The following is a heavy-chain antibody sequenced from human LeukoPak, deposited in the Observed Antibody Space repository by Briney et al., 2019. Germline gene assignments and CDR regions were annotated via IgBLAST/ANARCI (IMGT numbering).Heavy chain of an antibody. V-gene: IGHV3-7*01. D-gene: IGHD1-26*01. J-gene: IGHJ4*02. Sequence: GGSLRLSCAASGFTFSSYSMSWVRQAPGKGLEWVTNIKQDGSEKYYVDSVKGRFTISRDNAKNSLYLQMNSLRAEDTAVYYCARADDGSYEYYFDYWGQGTLVTVSS. CDR1: GFTFSSYS. CDR3: ARADDGSYEYYFDY. CDR2: IKQDGSEK.